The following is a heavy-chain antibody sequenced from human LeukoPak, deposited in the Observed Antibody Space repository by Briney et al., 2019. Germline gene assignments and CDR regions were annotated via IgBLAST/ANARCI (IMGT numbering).Heavy chain of an antibody. Sequence: PGGSLRLSCAASGFTFSSYSMNWVRQAPGKGLEWVSVISDTGVGTYYADSVKGRFTISRDNSRDTLYLQMNSLRADDTAVYYCAKGVTGTRAFDIWGQGTMVTVSS. CDR2: ISDTGVGT. D-gene: IGHD1-7*01. V-gene: IGHV3-23*01. CDR1: GFTFSSYS. J-gene: IGHJ3*02. CDR3: AKGVTGTRAFDI.